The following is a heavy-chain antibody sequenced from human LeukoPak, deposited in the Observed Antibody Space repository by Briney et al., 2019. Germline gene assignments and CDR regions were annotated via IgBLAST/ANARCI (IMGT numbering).Heavy chain of an antibody. J-gene: IGHJ6*03. CDR2: IYTSGST. Sequence: NSSETLSLTCTVSGGSISSGSYYGTWIRQPAGKGLEWIGRIYTSGSTNYNPSLKSRVTISVDTSKNQFSLKLSSVTAADTAVYYCARIGIAAAGTISYYYYMDVWGKGTTVTVSS. D-gene: IGHD6-13*01. CDR3: ARIGIAAAGTISYYYYMDV. CDR1: GGSISSGSYY. V-gene: IGHV4-61*02.